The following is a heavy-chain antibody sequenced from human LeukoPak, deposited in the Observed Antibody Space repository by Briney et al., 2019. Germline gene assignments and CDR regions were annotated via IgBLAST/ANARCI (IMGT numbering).Heavy chain of an antibody. CDR1: GYTFTGYY. V-gene: IGHV1-2*02. D-gene: IGHD3-10*01. Sequence: ASVKVSCKASGYTFTGYYMQWVRQAPGQGLEWMGWINPNSGGTNYAQKFQGRVTMTRDTSISTAYMELSRLRSDDTAVYYCARDPLADYYGSGNWFDPWGQGTLVTVSS. CDR3: ARDPLADYYGSGNWFDP. CDR2: INPNSGGT. J-gene: IGHJ5*02.